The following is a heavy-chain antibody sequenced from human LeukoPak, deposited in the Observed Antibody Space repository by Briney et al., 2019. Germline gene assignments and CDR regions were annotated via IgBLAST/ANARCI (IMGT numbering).Heavy chain of an antibody. V-gene: IGHV1-8*01. Sequence: GASVKVSCKAFGYTFTSYDINWVRQPTGQGLEWMGWMNPNSGNTGYAQKFQGRVTMTRNTSISTAYMELSSLRSEDTAVYYCARRGYSSSWTYYYYYYGMDVWGQGTTVTVSS. CDR2: MNPNSGNT. J-gene: IGHJ6*02. CDR3: ARRGYSSSWTYYYYYYGMDV. CDR1: GYTFTSYD. D-gene: IGHD6-13*01.